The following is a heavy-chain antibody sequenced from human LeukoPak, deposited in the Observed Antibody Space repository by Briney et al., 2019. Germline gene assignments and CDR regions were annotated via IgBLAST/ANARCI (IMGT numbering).Heavy chain of an antibody. V-gene: IGHV3-33*01. J-gene: IGHJ6*02. CDR2: MWYDGTNI. CDR1: GFTFSSFG. CDR3: ARDGGMDV. Sequence: GRSLRLSCAASGFTFSSFGMHWVRQAPGKGLEWVAVMWYDGTNIYYADSVKGRFTISRDNSKNTLYLQMNNLRAEDTAVYFCARDGGMDVWGQGTTVTVSS.